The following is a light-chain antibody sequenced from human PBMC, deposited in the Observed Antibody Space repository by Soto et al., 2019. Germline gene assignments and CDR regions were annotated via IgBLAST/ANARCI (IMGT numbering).Light chain of an antibody. CDR2: GAS. CDR3: QKYDSSSIT. Sequence: EIVLTQSPGTLSLSPGERVTLSCRASQSVTSTYLAWYQQKPGQAPRLLIYGASTRATGIPDRFSGSGSETDFTLTISRLEPEDFAVYYCQKYDSSSITFGQGTRLEIK. V-gene: IGKV3-20*01. J-gene: IGKJ5*01. CDR1: QSVTSTY.